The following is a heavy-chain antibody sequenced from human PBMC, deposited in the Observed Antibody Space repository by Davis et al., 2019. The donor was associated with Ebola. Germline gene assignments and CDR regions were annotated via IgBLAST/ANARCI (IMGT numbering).Heavy chain of an antibody. J-gene: IGHJ4*02. V-gene: IGHV3-23*01. CDR3: ARRWGLDYDSSGYYDY. Sequence: PGGSLRLSCAASGFIFSNYAMSWVRQAPGKGLEWVSAVSASGGINFYGDSVRGRFTISRDNSRNTLYLQMNSLRAEDTAAYYCARRWGLDYDSSGYYDYWGQGTPVTVSS. D-gene: IGHD3-22*01. CDR1: GFIFSNYA. CDR2: VSASGGIN.